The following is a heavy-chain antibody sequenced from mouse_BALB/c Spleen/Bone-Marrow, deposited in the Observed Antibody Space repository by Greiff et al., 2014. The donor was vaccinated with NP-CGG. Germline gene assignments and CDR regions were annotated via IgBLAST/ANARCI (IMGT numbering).Heavy chain of an antibody. CDR2: T. Sequence: TSYNQKFKGKATLTVDKSSSTAYMELLSLTSEDSAVYYCARVYGAMDYWGQGTSVTVSS. J-gene: IGHJ4*01. D-gene: IGHD1-1*02. CDR3: ARVYGAMDY. V-gene: IGHV1-26*01.